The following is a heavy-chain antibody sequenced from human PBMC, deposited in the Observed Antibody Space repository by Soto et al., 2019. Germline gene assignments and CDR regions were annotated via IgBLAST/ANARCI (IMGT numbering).Heavy chain of an antibody. Sequence: QVQLQESGPGLVKPSETLSLTCTISGGSISSYYWTWIRQSPGKGLEWIGYVYYRGSTEYNPSLKSRVTMSADTSKNQFSLRLSSVTAADTAVYYCARDHAGYGGNSVWFFDLWGRGTLFTVSP. V-gene: IGHV4-59*01. D-gene: IGHD4-17*01. CDR3: ARDHAGYGGNSVWFFDL. CDR2: VYYRGST. J-gene: IGHJ2*01. CDR1: GGSISSYY.